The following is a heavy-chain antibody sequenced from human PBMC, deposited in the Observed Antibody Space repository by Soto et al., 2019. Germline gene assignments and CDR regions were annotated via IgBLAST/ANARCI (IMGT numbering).Heavy chain of an antibody. D-gene: IGHD1-26*01. CDR3: GRGRSGQIVVFY. Sequence: ASVKVSCKASGYTFTGHYIHWVRQAPEQGPEWMGEIGPESGATRYAEKFQGRVTMTLDTSITTVYMELKNLSPDDTAVYYCGRGRSGQIVVFYWGQGTPVTVPQ. CDR2: IGPESGAT. J-gene: IGHJ4*02. CDR1: GYTFTGHY. V-gene: IGHV1-2*02.